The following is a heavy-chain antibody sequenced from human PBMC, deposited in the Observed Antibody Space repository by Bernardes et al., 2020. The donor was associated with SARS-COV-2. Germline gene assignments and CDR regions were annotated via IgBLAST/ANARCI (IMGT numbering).Heavy chain of an antibody. CDR1: GFTFDDYG. D-gene: IGHD3-10*01. Sequence: GGSLRLLCAACGFTFDDYGVSWVRRAPGKGLEWVSGINWNGGSTGYADSVKGRFTISRDNAKNSLYLQMNSLRAEDTALYHCARDLEYYYGSGSDNWFDPWGQGTLVTVSS. CDR2: INWNGGST. CDR3: ARDLEYYYGSGSDNWFDP. V-gene: IGHV3-20*01. J-gene: IGHJ5*02.